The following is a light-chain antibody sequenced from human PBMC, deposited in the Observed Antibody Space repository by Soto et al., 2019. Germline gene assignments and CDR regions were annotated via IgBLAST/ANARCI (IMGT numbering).Light chain of an antibody. J-gene: IGKJ2*01. Sequence: EIVLTQSPGTLSWSPGERATLSCRASQSVSSSYLAWYQQKPGQAPRLLIYGASSRATGIPDRFSGSGSGTDFTLTISRLEPEDFAVYYCQQYGSSPPTYTFGPGTKLEIK. CDR1: QSVSSSY. V-gene: IGKV3-20*01. CDR3: QQYGSSPPTYT. CDR2: GAS.